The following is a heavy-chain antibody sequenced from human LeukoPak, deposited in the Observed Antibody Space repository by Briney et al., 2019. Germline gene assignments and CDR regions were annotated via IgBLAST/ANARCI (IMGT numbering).Heavy chain of an antibody. D-gene: IGHD4-23*01. J-gene: IGHJ3*02. Sequence: ASVKVSCKASGYTFTDYYIHWVRQAPGRGLEWMGWVDPNSGGTNYPQRFQGRVTMTRDTSINTAYLDLSRLRSDVTAVYYCARGGGGDDAFDIWGQGTMVTVSS. CDR1: GYTFTDYY. V-gene: IGHV1-2*02. CDR2: VDPNSGGT. CDR3: ARGGGGDDAFDI.